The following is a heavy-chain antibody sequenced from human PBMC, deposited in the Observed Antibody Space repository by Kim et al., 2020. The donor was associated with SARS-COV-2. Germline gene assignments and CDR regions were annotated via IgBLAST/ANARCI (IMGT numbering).Heavy chain of an antibody. CDR3: ARGYRQLGGRFDP. V-gene: IGHV1-18*01. Sequence: YAQKLQGRVTMTTDTSTSTAYMELRSLRSDDTAVYYCARGYRQLGGRFDPWGQGTLVTVSS. D-gene: IGHD6-13*01. J-gene: IGHJ5*02.